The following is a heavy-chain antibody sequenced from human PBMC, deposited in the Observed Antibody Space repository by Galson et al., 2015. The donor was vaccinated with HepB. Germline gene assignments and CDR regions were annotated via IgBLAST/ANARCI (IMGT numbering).Heavy chain of an antibody. Sequence: SLRLSCAASGFTFSTYSMNWVRQAPGKGLEWVSYISSSSSMIYYADSVKGRFTISRDNAKNSLYLLMSSLRDEDTALYYCARAGVTAEWLFDFDYWGQGTLVTVSS. V-gene: IGHV3-48*02. J-gene: IGHJ4*02. CDR1: GFTFSTYS. CDR3: ARAGVTAEWLFDFDY. D-gene: IGHD3-3*01. CDR2: ISSSSSMI.